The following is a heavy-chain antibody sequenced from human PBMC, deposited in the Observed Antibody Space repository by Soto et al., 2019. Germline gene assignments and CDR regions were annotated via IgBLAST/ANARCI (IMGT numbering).Heavy chain of an antibody. Sequence: VQLVESGGGVVQPGTSLRLSCVASGSTFSNYGMHWVRQAPGKGPQWVAVIWYDGSNKSYGESVKGRFTISRDNSKNTLYLDINSLRAEDTAVYYCARDGGSHGPSYCDSWGQGSLVIVSS. CDR2: IWYDGSNK. CDR3: ARDGGSHGPSYCDS. J-gene: IGHJ4*02. CDR1: GSTFSNYG. D-gene: IGHD3-16*01. V-gene: IGHV3-33*01.